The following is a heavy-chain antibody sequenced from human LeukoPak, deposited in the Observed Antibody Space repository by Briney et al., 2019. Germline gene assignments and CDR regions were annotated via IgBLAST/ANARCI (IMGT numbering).Heavy chain of an antibody. CDR2: IYYSGST. Sequence: SETLSLTRTVSGGSISSYYWSWIRQPPGKGLEWIGYIYYSGSTNYNPSLKSRVTISVDTSKNQFSLKLSSVTAADTAVYYCARHGADYSNYYFDYWGQGTLVTVSS. CDR1: GGSISSYY. D-gene: IGHD4-11*01. J-gene: IGHJ4*02. V-gene: IGHV4-59*08. CDR3: ARHGADYSNYYFDY.